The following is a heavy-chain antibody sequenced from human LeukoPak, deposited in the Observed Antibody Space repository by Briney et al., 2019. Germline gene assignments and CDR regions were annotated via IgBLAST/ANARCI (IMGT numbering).Heavy chain of an antibody. Sequence: GGSLRLSCAASGFTFSSYSMNWVRHAPGKGLEWVSSISSSSSYIYYADSVKGRFTISRDNAKNSLYLQMNSLRAEDTAVYYCARDGDYDILTGYYKRGFDYWGQGTLVTLSS. CDR3: ARDGDYDILTGYYKRGFDY. D-gene: IGHD3-9*01. V-gene: IGHV3-21*01. J-gene: IGHJ4*02. CDR2: ISSSSSYI. CDR1: GFTFSSYS.